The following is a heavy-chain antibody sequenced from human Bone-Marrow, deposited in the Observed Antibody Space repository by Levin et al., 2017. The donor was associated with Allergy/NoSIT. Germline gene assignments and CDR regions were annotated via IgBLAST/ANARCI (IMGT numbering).Heavy chain of an antibody. CDR3: ARVEAAAGTPIQYYYYYGMDV. D-gene: IGHD6-13*01. CDR2: IIPIFGTA. J-gene: IGHJ6*02. V-gene: IGHV1-69*06. CDR1: GGTFSSYA. Sequence: ASVKVSCKASGGTFSSYAISWVRQAPGQGLEWMGGIIPIFGTANYAQKFQGRVTITADKSTSTAYMELSSLRSEDTAVYYCARVEAAAGTPIQYYYYYGMDVWGQGTTVTVSS.